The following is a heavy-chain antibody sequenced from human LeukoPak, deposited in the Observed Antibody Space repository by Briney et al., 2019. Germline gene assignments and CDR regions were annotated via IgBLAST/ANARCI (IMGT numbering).Heavy chain of an antibody. CDR3: ARDQGMATISEFDY. CDR2: TIPILGIA. CDR1: GGTFSSYT. J-gene: IGHJ4*02. Sequence: SVKVSCKASGGTFSSYTISWVRQAPGQGLEWMGRTIPILGIANYAQKFQGRVTITADKSTSTAYMELSSLRSEDTAVYYCARDQGMATISEFDYWGQGTLVTVSS. D-gene: IGHD5-24*01. V-gene: IGHV1-69*04.